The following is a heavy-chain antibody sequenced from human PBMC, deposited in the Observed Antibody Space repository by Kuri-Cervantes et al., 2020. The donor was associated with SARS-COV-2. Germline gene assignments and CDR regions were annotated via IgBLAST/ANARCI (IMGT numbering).Heavy chain of an antibody. J-gene: IGHJ4*02. CDR1: GDSISSNGYY. V-gene: IGHV4-39*01. CDR2: IYYSGGT. D-gene: IGHD3-22*01. CDR3: ARVAYSYDSSGLVTSYYFDY. Sequence: ESLKISCTVSGDSISSNGYYWGWIRQPPGTGLEYIGSIYYSGGTHYNPSLKSRVTTSVDTSNNQFSLKLTSLTAADTAVYYCARVAYSYDSSGLVTSYYFDYWGQGILVTVSS.